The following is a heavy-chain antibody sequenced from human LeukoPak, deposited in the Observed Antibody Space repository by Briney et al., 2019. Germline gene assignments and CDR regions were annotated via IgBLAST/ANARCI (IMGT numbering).Heavy chain of an antibody. CDR3: ARVAITKRDAFDI. J-gene: IGHJ3*02. CDR1: GYTFTSYG. D-gene: IGHD3-10*01. CDR2: ISAYNGNT. V-gene: IGHV1-18*01. Sequence: GASVKVSCKASGYTFTSYGISWVRQAPGQGLEWMGWISAYNGNTNYAQRLQGRVTMTTDTSTSTAYMELRSLRSDDTAVCYCARVAITKRDAFDIWGQGTMVTVSS.